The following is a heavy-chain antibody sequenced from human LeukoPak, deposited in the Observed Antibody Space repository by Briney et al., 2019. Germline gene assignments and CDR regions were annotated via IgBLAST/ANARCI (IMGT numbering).Heavy chain of an antibody. V-gene: IGHV5-51*06. CDR3: ARPRRGVVDFWRGVDP. Sequence: GEALEISGEGSGFSFTSYVIGWVRQIPGKGLEGMGIMYTGDSDGRYRPSVQVQVTISADKSISTAYLQWSSTKASDAAMYYCARPRRGVVDFWRGVDPWGQGTLVTVSS. J-gene: IGHJ5*02. CDR2: MYTGDSDG. CDR1: GFSFTSYV. D-gene: IGHD3-3*01.